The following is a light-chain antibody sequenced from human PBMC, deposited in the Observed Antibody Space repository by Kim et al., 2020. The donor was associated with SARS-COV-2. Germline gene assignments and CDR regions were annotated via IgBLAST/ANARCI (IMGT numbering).Light chain of an antibody. CDR3: QHYIRFPYT. Sequence: SASVGDRVTITCRASQIVYTYLAWYQQKPGKAPNLLIYQASNLQIGVPSRFSGSGSGAEFTLTISSLQPDDFATYYCQHYIRFPYTFGQGTKLEI. CDR2: QAS. CDR1: QIVYTY. J-gene: IGKJ2*01. V-gene: IGKV1-5*03.